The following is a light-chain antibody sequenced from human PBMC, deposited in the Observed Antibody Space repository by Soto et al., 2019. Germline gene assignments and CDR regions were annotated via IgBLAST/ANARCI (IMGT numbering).Light chain of an antibody. V-gene: IGKV3-11*01. CDR3: QQHSNWPPIT. CDR2: DAS. Sequence: ELVFTQSPATLSLSPGERYTLSCLASQSVSSYLAWYQQQPCQAPRLLIYDASNRATGIPARFSGSGSATAFTPTTSSLEPEDFAVYYCQQHSNWPPITFGQGTRLEIK. J-gene: IGKJ5*01. CDR1: QSVSSY.